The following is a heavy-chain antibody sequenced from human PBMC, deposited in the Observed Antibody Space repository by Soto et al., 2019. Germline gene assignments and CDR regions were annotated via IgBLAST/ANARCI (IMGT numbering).Heavy chain of an antibody. V-gene: IGHV3-30-3*01. Sequence: QVQLVESGGGVVQPGWSLRLSCAASGFTFSSYAMHWVRQAPGKGLEWVAGISYDGSNKYYADYVKGRFTISRDNSKNTLYLQMKSLRAEDTAVYYCAREKWNYENRPLDYWGQGTLVTVSS. CDR2: ISYDGSNK. CDR1: GFTFSSYA. J-gene: IGHJ4*02. CDR3: AREKWNYENRPLDY. D-gene: IGHD1-7*01.